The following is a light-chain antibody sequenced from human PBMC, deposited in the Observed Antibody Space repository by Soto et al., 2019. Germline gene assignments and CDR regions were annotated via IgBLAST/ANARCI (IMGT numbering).Light chain of an antibody. CDR2: RNN. J-gene: IGLJ1*01. CDR3: AAWDDSLSGPV. V-gene: IGLV1-47*01. CDR1: SSNIGSNY. Sequence: QSVLTQPPSASGTPGQRVTISCSGSSSNIGSNYVYWYQQLPGTALKLLIYRNNQRPSGVPDRFSGAESGTSASLAISGFRSEDEADYYCAAWDDSLSGPVFGTGTKVTVL.